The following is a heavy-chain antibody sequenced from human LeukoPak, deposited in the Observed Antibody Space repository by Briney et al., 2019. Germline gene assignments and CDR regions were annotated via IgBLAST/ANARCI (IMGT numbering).Heavy chain of an antibody. V-gene: IGHV3-7*03. J-gene: IGHJ5*02. CDR2: IREERGQE. CDR3: ASLDTAKQPLANH. CDR1: GLTVSNHW. D-gene: IGHD5-18*01. Sequence: GSLRLSCVASGLTVSNHWMSWVRQAPGKGLEWVANIREERGQEYYVDSVKGRFTISKNSAKNSLYLQMNTLRVEDAAMYYCASLDTAKQPLANHWGQGTLVTVSS.